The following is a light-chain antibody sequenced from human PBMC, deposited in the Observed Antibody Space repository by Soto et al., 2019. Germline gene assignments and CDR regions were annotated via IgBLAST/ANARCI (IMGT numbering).Light chain of an antibody. J-gene: IGKJ1*01. Sequence: DIQMTQSPYTMSASVGDRVTITCRASQSISSWLAWYQQKQGKAPKLLIYKASSLESGVPSMFSGSGSGTEFTLTISSLQPDDFATYNCQQYNSYRRTFGQGTKGEIK. V-gene: IGKV1-5*03. CDR1: QSISSW. CDR3: QQYNSYRRT. CDR2: KAS.